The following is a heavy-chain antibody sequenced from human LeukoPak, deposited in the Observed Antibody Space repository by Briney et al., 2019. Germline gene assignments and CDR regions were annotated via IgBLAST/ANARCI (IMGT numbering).Heavy chain of an antibody. Sequence: GGSLRLSCAASGFTFDDYAMHWVRQAPGKDLEWVSGISWNSGSIGYADSVKGRFTISRDNAKNSLYLQMNSLRAEDTALYYCAKDIGSSEGPDYYFDYWGQGTLVTVSS. CDR3: AKDIGSSEGPDYYFDY. CDR2: ISWNSGSI. D-gene: IGHD3-22*01. V-gene: IGHV3-9*01. J-gene: IGHJ4*02. CDR1: GFTFDDYA.